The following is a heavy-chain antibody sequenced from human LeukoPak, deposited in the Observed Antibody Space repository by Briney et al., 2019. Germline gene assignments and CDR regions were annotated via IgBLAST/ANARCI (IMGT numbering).Heavy chain of an antibody. J-gene: IGHJ3*02. Sequence: SETLSLTCTVSGGSISSYYWSWIRQPPGKGLEWIGYVYYSGSTNYNPSLKRRVTISVDTSKNQFSLKLSSVTAADTAVYYCARGVRRGYSFYDAFDIWGQGTKVTVSS. V-gene: IGHV4-59*12. D-gene: IGHD5-18*01. CDR3: ARGVRRGYSFYDAFDI. CDR2: VYYSGST. CDR1: GGSISSYY.